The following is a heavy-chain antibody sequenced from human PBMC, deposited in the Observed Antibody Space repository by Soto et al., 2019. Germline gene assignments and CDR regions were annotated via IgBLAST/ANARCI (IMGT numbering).Heavy chain of an antibody. D-gene: IGHD3-10*01. CDR2: ISWNSGSI. Sequence: EVQLVESGGGLVQPGRSLRLSCAASGFTFDDYAMHWVRQAPGKGLKWVSGISWNSGSIGYADSVKGRFTISRDNAKNSLYLQMNSLRAEDTALYYCAKDMGGSGSFDYWGQGTLVTVSS. CDR3: AKDMGGSGSFDY. V-gene: IGHV3-9*01. J-gene: IGHJ4*02. CDR1: GFTFDDYA.